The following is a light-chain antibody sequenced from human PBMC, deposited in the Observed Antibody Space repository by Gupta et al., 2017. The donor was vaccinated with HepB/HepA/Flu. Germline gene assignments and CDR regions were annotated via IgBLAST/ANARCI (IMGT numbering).Light chain of an antibody. V-gene: IGKV1-39*01. J-gene: IGKJ2*04. CDR2: AAS. Sequence: DIQMTQSPSSLSASVGDRVTITCRASQSIRSYLNWYQQKPGKAPKLLIYAASSLQSGVPSRFSDSGSGTDFTLTISSLQPEDFATYYCQQSYSTSCSFGQGTKLEIK. CDR1: QSIRSY. CDR3: QQSYSTSCS.